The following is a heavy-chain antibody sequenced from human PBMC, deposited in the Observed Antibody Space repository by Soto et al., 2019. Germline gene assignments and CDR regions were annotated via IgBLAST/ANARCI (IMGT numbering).Heavy chain of an antibody. CDR1: GFSFKTYG. D-gene: IGHD2-21*01. J-gene: IGHJ4*02. CDR2: IGLSNSDT. V-gene: IGHV3-23*01. Sequence: EVQLLESGGGLVQPGGSLRLSCADSGFSFKTYGMTWVRKAPGKGLEGVAHIGLSNSDTYYADSVKGRFTISRDNSKNIVHLKMNSLSDADTAVYYCVKGGAYCYNDCTRSYWCRGTRVTVSS. CDR3: VKGGAYCYNDCTRSY.